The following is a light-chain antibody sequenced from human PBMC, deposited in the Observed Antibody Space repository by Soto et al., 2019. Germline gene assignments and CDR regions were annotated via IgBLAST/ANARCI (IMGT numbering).Light chain of an antibody. J-gene: IGKJ2*01. Sequence: AIRMTQSPSSLSASTGDRVTITCRASQGISSYLAWYQQKPGKAPKLLIYAASTLQSGVPSRFSGSGSGTEFTLTISCLQSEDFATYYCQQYYSYPYTCGQWTKLEIK. V-gene: IGKV1-8*01. CDR3: QQYYSYPYT. CDR2: AAS. CDR1: QGISSY.